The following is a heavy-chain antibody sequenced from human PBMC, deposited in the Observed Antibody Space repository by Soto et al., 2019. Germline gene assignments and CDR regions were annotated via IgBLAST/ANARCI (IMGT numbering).Heavy chain of an antibody. CDR2: IWYDGSNK. V-gene: IGHV3-33*01. CDR1: GFTFSSYG. D-gene: IGHD2-21*02. Sequence: LRLSCAASGFTFSSYGMHWVRQAPGKGLEWVAVIWYDGSNKYYADSVKGRFTISRDNSKNTLYLQMNSLRAEDTAVYYCARDSGDAALDDYYYYGMDVWGQGTTVTVSS. CDR3: ARDSGDAALDDYYYYGMDV. J-gene: IGHJ6*02.